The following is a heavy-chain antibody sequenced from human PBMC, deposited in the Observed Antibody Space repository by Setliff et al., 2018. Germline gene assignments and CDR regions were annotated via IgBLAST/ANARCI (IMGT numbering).Heavy chain of an antibody. V-gene: IGHV3-7*01. D-gene: IGHD3-10*01. CDR2: INPDGSEK. Sequence: GSLRLSCGASGFTYNNCWVSWVRQAPGKGLEWLASINPDGSEKYYVDSVKGRFIISRDNAKNPLSLQMNSLRNEDTAVYYCFGAGTCSYWGQGTLVTVSS. CDR1: GFTYNNCW. J-gene: IGHJ4*02. CDR3: FGAGTCSY.